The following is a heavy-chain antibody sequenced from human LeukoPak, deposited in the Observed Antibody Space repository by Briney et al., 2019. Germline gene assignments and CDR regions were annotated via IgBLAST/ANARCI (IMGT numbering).Heavy chain of an antibody. CDR2: IYYSGNT. CDR3: ARVRYCSTNRCYDREFDN. J-gene: IGHJ4*02. CDR1: GGSISNYY. Sequence: PSETLSLTCTVSGGSISNYYWSWIRQPPGKGLEWVGYIYYSGNTNYNPSLKSRVTISVDTSKNQFSLKLNSVTAADTAVYYCARVRYCSTNRCYDREFDNWGLGTLVTVSS. V-gene: IGHV4-59*01. D-gene: IGHD2-2*01.